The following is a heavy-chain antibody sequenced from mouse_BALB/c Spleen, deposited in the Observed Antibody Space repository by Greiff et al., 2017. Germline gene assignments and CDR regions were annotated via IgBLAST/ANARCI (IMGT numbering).Heavy chain of an antibody. Sequence: VKLQQSGAELAKPGASVKMSCKASGYTFTSYWMHWVKQRPGQGLEWIGYINPSTGYTEYNQKFKDKATLTADKSSSTAYMQLSSLTSEDSAVYYCARWGLRREIDYWGQGTTLTVSS. CDR3: ARWGLRREIDY. CDR1: GYTFTSYW. V-gene: IGHV1-7*01. J-gene: IGHJ2*01. CDR2: INPSTGYT. D-gene: IGHD2-2*01.